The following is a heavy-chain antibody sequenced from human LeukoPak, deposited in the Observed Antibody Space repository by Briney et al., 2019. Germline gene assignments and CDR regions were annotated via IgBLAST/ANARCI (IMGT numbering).Heavy chain of an antibody. CDR3: QIAVAGSREEDY. V-gene: IGHV1-46*01. CDR1: GYTFTSYY. J-gene: IGHJ4*02. D-gene: IGHD6-19*01. CDR2: INPSGGST. Sequence: ASVRVSCKASGYTFTSYYMHWVRQAPGQGLEWMGIINPSGGSTSYAQKFQGRVTMTRDTSTSTVYMELSSLRSEDTAVYYCQIAVAGSREEDYWGQGTLVTVSS.